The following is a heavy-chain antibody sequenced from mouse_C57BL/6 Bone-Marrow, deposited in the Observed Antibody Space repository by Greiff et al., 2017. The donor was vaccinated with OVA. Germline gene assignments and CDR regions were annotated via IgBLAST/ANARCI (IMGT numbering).Heavy chain of an antibody. Sequence: VQLQQSGAELVKPGASVKVSCKASGYTFTSYWMHWVKQRPGQGLEWIGRIHPSDSDNNYNQKFKGKATLTVDKSSSTAYMQLSSLTSEDSAVYYCAIRYYGSSPFAYWGQGTLVTVSA. D-gene: IGHD1-1*01. CDR3: AIRYYGSSPFAY. J-gene: IGHJ3*01. CDR2: IHPSDSDN. CDR1: GYTFTSYW. V-gene: IGHV1-74*01.